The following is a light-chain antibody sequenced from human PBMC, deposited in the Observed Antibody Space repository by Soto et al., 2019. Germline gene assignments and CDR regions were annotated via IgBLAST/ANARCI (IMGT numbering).Light chain of an antibody. CDR3: QQVNDYPIT. CDR1: QGISSF. CDR2: DAS. Sequence: AIQLTQSPSSLSASVGDSVTITCRASQGISSFLAWYQQKPGKAPKLLIYDASSLESGVPSRFSGSGSGTEFTLTISSLHPEDFATYHCQQVNDYPITFGQGTRLEI. V-gene: IGKV1D-13*01. J-gene: IGKJ5*01.